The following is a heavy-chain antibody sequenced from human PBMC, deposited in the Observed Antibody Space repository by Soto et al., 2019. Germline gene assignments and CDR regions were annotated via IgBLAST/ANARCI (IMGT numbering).Heavy chain of an antibody. CDR2: ISSSSSYI. CDR3: ASLEYSGPDWYFEL. J-gene: IGHJ2*01. D-gene: IGHD6-6*01. CDR1: GFTFSSYS. V-gene: IGHV3-21*01. Sequence: EVQLVESGGGLVKPGGSLRLSCAASGFTFSSYSMNWVRQAPGKGLEWVSSISSSSSYIYYADSVKGRFTNSRDNAKNALDLQTNSLRAEDTAVYYCASLEYSGPDWYFELWGRGTLVTVSS.